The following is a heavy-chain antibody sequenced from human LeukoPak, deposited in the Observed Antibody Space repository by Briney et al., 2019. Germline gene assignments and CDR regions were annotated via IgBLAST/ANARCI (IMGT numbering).Heavy chain of an antibody. CDR2: IYYSGST. D-gene: IGHD3-9*01. Sequence: PSETLSLTCTVSGGSISSYYWSWIRQPPGKGLEWIVDIYYSGSTNYNPSLKSRGTISVDTSKNQFSLKLSSVTPADTAVYYCARVTGYMIEDYFDYWGQGTLVTVSS. CDR1: GGSISSYY. CDR3: ARVTGYMIEDYFDY. V-gene: IGHV4-59*01. J-gene: IGHJ4*02.